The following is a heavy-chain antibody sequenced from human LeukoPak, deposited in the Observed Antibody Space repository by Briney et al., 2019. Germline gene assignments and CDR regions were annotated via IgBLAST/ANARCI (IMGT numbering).Heavy chain of an antibody. Sequence: ASETLSLTCTVSGGSISSSSYFWGWIRQPPGKGLERIGSIYYSGSTYDNPSLKSRVTISVDTSKNQFSLKLSSVTAADTAVYYCARCNYYGSGGYYYYYYMDVWGKGTTVTVSS. CDR1: GGSISSSSYF. CDR3: ARCNYYGSGGYYYYYYMDV. D-gene: IGHD3-10*01. J-gene: IGHJ6*03. CDR2: IYYSGST. V-gene: IGHV4-39*01.